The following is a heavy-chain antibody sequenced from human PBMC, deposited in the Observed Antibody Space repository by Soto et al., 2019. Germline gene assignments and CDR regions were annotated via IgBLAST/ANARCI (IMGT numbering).Heavy chain of an antibody. CDR3: AEGRFLTGYYTSWVYYFDY. D-gene: IGHD3-9*01. V-gene: IGHV4-39*01. CDR1: GGSISSSSYY. CDR2: IYYSGST. Sequence: QLQLQESGPGLVKPSETLSLTCTVSGGSISSSSYYWGWIRQPPGKGLEWIGSIYYSGSTYYNPSLMSRVAISVDTSKNQFALKLSSVTAADTAVYYCAEGRFLTGYYTSWVYYFDYWGQGTLVTVSS. J-gene: IGHJ4*02.